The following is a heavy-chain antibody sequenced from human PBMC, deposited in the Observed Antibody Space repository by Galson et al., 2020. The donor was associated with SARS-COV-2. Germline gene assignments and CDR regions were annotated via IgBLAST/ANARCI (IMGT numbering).Heavy chain of an antibody. CDR3: ARTSAHRSTDTTQFDY. CDR2: ISAFNGNT. D-gene: IGHD6-13*01. Sequence: GASVKVSCKASGYTFISYGISWVRQAPGQGLEWMGWISAFNGNTKYEQKLQGRVTMTTETSTNTAYMELRSLRSDDTAVYYCARTSAHRSTDTTQFDYWGQGSLVTVSS. V-gene: IGHV1-18*01. CDR1: GYTFISYG. J-gene: IGHJ4*02.